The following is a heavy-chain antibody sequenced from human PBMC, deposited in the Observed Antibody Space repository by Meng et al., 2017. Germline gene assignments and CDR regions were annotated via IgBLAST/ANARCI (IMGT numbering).Heavy chain of an antibody. Sequence: GQRQGWGRGLVKPPQPLSLTRTFSGGSISSGGYYWSWIRQHPGKGLEWIGYIYYSGSTYYNPSLKSRVTISVDTSKNQFSLKLSSVTAADTAVYYCARSLTVTTVWFDPWGQGTLVTVSS. D-gene: IGHD4-17*01. CDR1: GGSISSGGYY. CDR3: ARSLTVTTVWFDP. J-gene: IGHJ5*02. V-gene: IGHV4-31*03. CDR2: IYYSGST.